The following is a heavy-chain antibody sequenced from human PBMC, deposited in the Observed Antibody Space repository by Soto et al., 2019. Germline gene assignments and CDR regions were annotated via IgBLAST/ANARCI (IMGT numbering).Heavy chain of an antibody. CDR1: GFSVTSNY. Sequence: PGGPLSLSCAASGFSVTSNYMTWVRQAPGKGLECVSVIYAGGNTYYPDSVKGRFTISSDNSKNTLFLQMNNLRAEDTAVYYCARVTTFYDILTSSYALNYFDYWGQGTRVTVSS. V-gene: IGHV3-53*01. J-gene: IGHJ4*02. CDR3: ARVTTFYDILTSSYALNYFDY. D-gene: IGHD3-9*01. CDR2: IYAGGNT.